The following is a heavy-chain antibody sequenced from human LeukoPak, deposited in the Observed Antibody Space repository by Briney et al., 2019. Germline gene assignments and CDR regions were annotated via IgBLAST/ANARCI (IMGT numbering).Heavy chain of an antibody. J-gene: IGHJ5*02. CDR1: GGSFSGYY. CDR2: INHSGST. Sequence: PSETLSLTCAVYGGSFSGYYWSWIRQPPGKGLDWIGEINHSGSTNYNPSLKSRVTISVDTSKNQFSLKLSSVTAADAAVYYCARARCGYNYRGNWFDPWGQGTLVTVSS. D-gene: IGHD5-18*01. V-gene: IGHV4-34*01. CDR3: ARARCGYNYRGNWFDP.